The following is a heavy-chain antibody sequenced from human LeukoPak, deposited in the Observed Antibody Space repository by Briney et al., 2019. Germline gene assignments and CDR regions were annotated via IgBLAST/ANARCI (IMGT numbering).Heavy chain of an antibody. V-gene: IGHV3-20*04. CDR1: GFTFHDHG. CDR2: LNWNGDNT. CDR3: AREEGPYFDC. J-gene: IGHJ4*02. Sequence: PGGSLRLSCAASGFTFHDHGMSWVRQVPGKGLEWVSALNWNGDNTGYADSVKGRFTISRDNAKKSLHLQMNSLTAEDTAYYYCAREEGPYFDCWGQGTLVTVSS.